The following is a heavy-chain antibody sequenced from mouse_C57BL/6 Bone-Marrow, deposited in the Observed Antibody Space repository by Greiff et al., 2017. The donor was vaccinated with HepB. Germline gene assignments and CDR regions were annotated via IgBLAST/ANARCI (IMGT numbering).Heavy chain of an antibody. J-gene: IGHJ4*01. D-gene: IGHD2-2*01. V-gene: IGHV5-17*01. Sequence: VQLKESGGGLVKPGGSLKLSCAASGFTFSDYGMHWVRQAPEKGLEWVAYISSGSSTIYYADTVKGRFTISRDNAKNTLFLQMTSLRSEDTAMYYCAKGRWLHAMDYWGQGTSVTVSS. CDR1: GFTFSDYG. CDR3: AKGRWLHAMDY. CDR2: ISSGSSTI.